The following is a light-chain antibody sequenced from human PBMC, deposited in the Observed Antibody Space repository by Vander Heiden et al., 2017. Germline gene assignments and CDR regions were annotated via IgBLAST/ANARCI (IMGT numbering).Light chain of an antibody. CDR1: QGISSY. J-gene: IGKJ4*01. CDR2: AAS. Sequence: IYSPHSPSFLAASVGDRVTITCRASQGISSYLAWYQQKPGKAPKLLIYAASTLQSGVPSRFSGSGSGTEFTLTISSLQPEDFATYYCQQHNSYPPTFGGGTKVEIK. CDR3: QQHNSYPPT. V-gene: IGKV1-9*01.